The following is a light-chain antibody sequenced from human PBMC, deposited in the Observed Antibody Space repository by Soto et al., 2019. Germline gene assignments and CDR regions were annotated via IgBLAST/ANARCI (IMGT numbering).Light chain of an antibody. CDR2: AAS. J-gene: IGKJ4*01. Sequence: DIQLTQSPSFLSASVGDRVTITCRASQGISSYLDWYQQKPGKAPKLLIYAASSLQGGVPSRFSGSGSGTEFTLTISSLQPEDFATYYCQQLNTYPLTCGGGTKVEIK. CDR1: QGISSY. V-gene: IGKV1-9*01. CDR3: QQLNTYPLT.